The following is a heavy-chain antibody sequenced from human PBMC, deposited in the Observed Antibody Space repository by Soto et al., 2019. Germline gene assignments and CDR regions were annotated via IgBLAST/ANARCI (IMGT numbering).Heavy chain of an antibody. CDR1: GYNFAGYW. V-gene: IGHV5-51*01. Sequence: PVDSLKISCKGSGYNFAGYWIAWVRHMPGKGLELMGIIYPSDSDTRYRPSFQGQVTISADKSISSAYLQWSSLRASDTAMYYCARGGVSTRTFDYRGEGTPVTVTS. D-gene: IGHD3-3*01. CDR3: ARGGVSTRTFDY. J-gene: IGHJ4*02. CDR2: IYPSDSDT.